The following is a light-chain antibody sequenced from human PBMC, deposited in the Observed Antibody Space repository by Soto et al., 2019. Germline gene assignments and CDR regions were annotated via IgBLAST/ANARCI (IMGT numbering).Light chain of an antibody. Sequence: QSALTQPASVSGSPGQSITISCTGTSSDVGGFDYVSWYQQHPGKAPKLMIFDVFNRPSGVSNRFSGSKSGNTASLTISGLQAEDEADYYCGLYTSSTRAVFGTGTKVNVL. CDR2: DVF. CDR1: SSDVGGFDY. CDR3: GLYTSSTRAV. J-gene: IGLJ1*01. V-gene: IGLV2-14*03.